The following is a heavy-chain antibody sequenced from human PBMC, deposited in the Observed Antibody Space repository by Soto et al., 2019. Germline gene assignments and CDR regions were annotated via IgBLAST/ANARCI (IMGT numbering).Heavy chain of an antibody. CDR1: NYSFTTYG. J-gene: IGHJ5*01. Sequence: GASVKVSCKASNYSFTTYGVSWVRQAPGQGLEWMGWISPYSENTNYARKFQDRVTLTTDTSTNTAYMELESLRYDDTAVYFCARDSYFDNSGYYYDSWGQGTLVTVSS. CDR2: ISPYSENT. V-gene: IGHV1-18*04. CDR3: ARDSYFDNSGYYYDS. D-gene: IGHD3-22*01.